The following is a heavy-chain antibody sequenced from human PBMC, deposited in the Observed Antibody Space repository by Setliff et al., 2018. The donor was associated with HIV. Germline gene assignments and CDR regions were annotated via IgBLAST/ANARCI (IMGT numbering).Heavy chain of an antibody. CDR3: VRQGLTMNRGVPAPILYYFDY. V-gene: IGHV4-39*01. J-gene: IGHJ4*02. D-gene: IGHD3-10*01. Sequence: SETLSLTCSVTGASTSDNIYYRGWIRLSPGKGLEWIASAHYSGAIFYNPSLKSRVTRSVDTSKNQFSLNLNSVTATDTAVYYCVRQGLTMNRGVPAPILYYFDYWGQGILVTVSS. CDR1: GASTSDNIYY. CDR2: AHYSGAI.